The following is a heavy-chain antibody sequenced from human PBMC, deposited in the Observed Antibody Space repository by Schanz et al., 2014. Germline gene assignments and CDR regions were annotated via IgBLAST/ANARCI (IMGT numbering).Heavy chain of an antibody. CDR1: GFTFNSYA. V-gene: IGHV3-23*04. CDR3: AKDLLYGAPMPLNHLDY. CDR2: ISGSGGST. J-gene: IGHJ4*02. D-gene: IGHD2-2*01. Sequence: VQLVESGGGVVQPGRSLRLSCAASGFTFNSYAMTWVRQAPGKGLEWVSGISGSGGSTYYADSVKGRFTISRDNSKNTLYLQMNSLRAEDTAVYYCAKDLLYGAPMPLNHLDYWGQGTLXTVSS.